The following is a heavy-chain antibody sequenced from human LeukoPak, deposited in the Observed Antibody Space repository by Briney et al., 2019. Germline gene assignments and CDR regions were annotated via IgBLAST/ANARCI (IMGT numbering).Heavy chain of an antibody. V-gene: IGHV3-53*01. Sequence: GGSLRLSCAASGFTVSSNYMSWVRQAPGKGLEWVSVVYSGGSTYYADSVKGRFTISRDNSKNTLYLQMNSLRAEDTAAYYCARAVSGSSPSDYWGQGTLVTVSS. CDR1: GFTVSSNY. CDR3: ARAVSGSSPSDY. D-gene: IGHD3-16*01. CDR2: VYSGGST. J-gene: IGHJ4*02.